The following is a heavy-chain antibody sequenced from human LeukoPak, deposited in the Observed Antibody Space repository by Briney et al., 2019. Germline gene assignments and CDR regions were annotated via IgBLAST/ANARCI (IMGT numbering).Heavy chain of an antibody. CDR3: ARRGKTYGYADY. CDR1: GGSVSSVSSY. V-gene: IGHV4-61*02. Sequence: SETLSLTCTVSGGSVSSVSSYWSWVRQPAGKGLEWIGRIYTSGITDYNPSLKSRVTISVDTSKNQFSLKLTSVTAADTSVYYCARRGKTYGYADYWGQGTLVTVSS. CDR2: IYTSGIT. D-gene: IGHD5-12*01. J-gene: IGHJ4*02.